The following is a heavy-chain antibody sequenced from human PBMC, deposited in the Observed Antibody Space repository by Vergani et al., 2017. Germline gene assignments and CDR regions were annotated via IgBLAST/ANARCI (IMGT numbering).Heavy chain of an antibody. Sequence: QVTLKESGPVLVKPTETLTLTCTVSGFSLSNARMGVSWIRQPPGKALEWLAHILSNDEKSYSTSLKSRLTISKDTSKSQVVLTMTNMDPVDTATYYCARDLVGATTGFDYWGQGTLVTVSS. CDR2: ILSNDEK. CDR3: ARDLVGATTGFDY. V-gene: IGHV2-26*01. J-gene: IGHJ4*02. D-gene: IGHD1-26*01. CDR1: GFSLSNARMG.